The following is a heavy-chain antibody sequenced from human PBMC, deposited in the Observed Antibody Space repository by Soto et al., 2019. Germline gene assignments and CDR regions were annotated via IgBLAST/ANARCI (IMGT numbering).Heavy chain of an antibody. CDR2: IYYRGST. D-gene: IGHD3-22*01. Sequence: SETLSLTCTVSGGSISSGGYYWSWIRQHPGKGLEWIGYIYYRGSTYYNPSLKSRVTISVDTSKKQFSLKLSSVTAADTSVYYCARRYYYDSSGYYGYWGQGTLVTV. CDR3: ARRYYYDSSGYYGY. J-gene: IGHJ4*02. CDR1: GGSISSGGYY. V-gene: IGHV4-31*03.